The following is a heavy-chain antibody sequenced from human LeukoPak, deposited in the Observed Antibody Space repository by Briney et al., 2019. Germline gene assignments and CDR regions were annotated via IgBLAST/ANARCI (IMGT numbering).Heavy chain of an antibody. V-gene: IGHV4-39*01. CDR3: ATAQGNAFDI. CDR1: SPSIFSTYYH. Sequence: SETLSLTCTVSSPSIFSTYYHWGWIRQPPGKGLEWIGTFYYSGSTYYTPSLKGRATISVATSKSHFPLSLTSVTAADTAVYYCATAQGNAFDIWGQGTLVTVSS. CDR2: FYYSGST. J-gene: IGHJ3*02.